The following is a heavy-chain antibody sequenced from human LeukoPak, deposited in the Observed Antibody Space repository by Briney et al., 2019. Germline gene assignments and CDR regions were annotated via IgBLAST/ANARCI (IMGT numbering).Heavy chain of an antibody. Sequence: AASVKVSCKTSGYTFTGYYMHWVRQAPGQGLEWMGWINPNSGGTNYAQKFQGRVTMTRDTSISTAYMELSRLRSDDTAVYYCARGAYDSSGYAFDYWGQGTLVTVSS. J-gene: IGHJ4*02. CDR2: INPNSGGT. CDR3: ARGAYDSSGYAFDY. D-gene: IGHD3-22*01. CDR1: GYTFTGYY. V-gene: IGHV1-2*02.